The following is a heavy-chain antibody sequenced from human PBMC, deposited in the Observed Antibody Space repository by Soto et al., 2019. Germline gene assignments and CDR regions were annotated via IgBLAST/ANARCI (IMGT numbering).Heavy chain of an antibody. V-gene: IGHV1-69*12. CDR1: GGTFSSYA. CDR3: AREDQGIAAASDAFDI. D-gene: IGHD6-13*01. J-gene: IGHJ3*02. Sequence: QVQLVQSGAEVKKPGSSVKVSCKASGGTFSSYAISWVRQAPGQGLEWMGGIIPIFGTANYAQKFQGRVTITADEYTSTAYMELSRLRSEDTAVYYCAREDQGIAAASDAFDIWGQGTMVTVSS. CDR2: IIPIFGTA.